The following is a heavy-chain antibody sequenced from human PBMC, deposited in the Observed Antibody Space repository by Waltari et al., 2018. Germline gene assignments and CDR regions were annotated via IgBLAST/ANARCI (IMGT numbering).Heavy chain of an antibody. CDR1: GFTFSSYA. J-gene: IGHJ5*02. CDR2: IGGTGDSKYT. V-gene: IGHV3-23*01. CDR3: AKGGDLVVVSTALYNWLDP. Sequence: EVQLLVSGGGLVQPGGSLRLSCAASGFTFSSYAMTWVRQAPGKGLEWVSSIGGTGDSKYTYYADSVKGRFTISRDNSKNTLYLQMNSLRAEDTAMYYCAKGGDLVVVSTALYNWLDPWGQGTLVTVSS. D-gene: IGHD2-2*01.